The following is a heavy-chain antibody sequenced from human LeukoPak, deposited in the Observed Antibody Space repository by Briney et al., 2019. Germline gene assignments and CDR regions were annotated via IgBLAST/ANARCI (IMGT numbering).Heavy chain of an antibody. V-gene: IGHV3-43*02. CDR1: GFTFDDYA. D-gene: IGHD3-10*01. CDR3: AKDTIPYGRSYYYMDV. Sequence: PGGSLRLSCAASGFTFDDYAMHSVRHAPGKGLEWVSLISGDGGSTYYADSVKGRFTVSRDNSKNSLYLHMSSLRTEDTALFYCAKDTIPYGRSYYYMDVWGKGTTVTVSS. J-gene: IGHJ6*03. CDR2: ISGDGGST.